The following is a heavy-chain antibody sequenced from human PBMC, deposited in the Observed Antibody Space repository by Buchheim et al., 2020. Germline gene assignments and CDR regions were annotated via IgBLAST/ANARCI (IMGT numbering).Heavy chain of an antibody. D-gene: IGHD3-22*01. CDR1: GFTFSSYG. Sequence: QVQLVESGGGVVQPGRSLRLSCAASGFTFSSYGMHWVRQAPGKGLEWVAVISYDGSNKYYADSVKGRFTISRDNSKNTLYLQMNSLRAEDTAVYYCAKEHIYDSSVDYWGQGTL. V-gene: IGHV3-30*18. CDR2: ISYDGSNK. J-gene: IGHJ4*02. CDR3: AKEHIYDSSVDY.